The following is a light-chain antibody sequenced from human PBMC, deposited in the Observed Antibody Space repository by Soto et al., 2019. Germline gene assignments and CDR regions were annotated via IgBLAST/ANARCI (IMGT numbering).Light chain of an antibody. CDR3: QQYSRSPWT. J-gene: IGKJ1*01. Sequence: VLTQSPGTLSLYPGERATLSCRASQSVASNYLAWYQQKPGQAPRLLIYGASSRATGIPDRFSGSGSGTDFTLTISRLEPEDFAVYNCQQYSRSPWTFGQGTKVEIK. V-gene: IGKV3-20*01. CDR1: QSVASNY. CDR2: GAS.